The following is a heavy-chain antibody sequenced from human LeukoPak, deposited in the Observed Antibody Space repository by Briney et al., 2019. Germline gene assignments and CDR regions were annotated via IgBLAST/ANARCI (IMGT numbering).Heavy chain of an antibody. Sequence: SETLSLTCTVSGGSISSYYWSWLRQPPGKGLEWIGYIYYSGSTNYNPSLKSRVTISVDTSKNQFSLKLSSVTAADTAVYYCAREQTGTTTSFDYRGQGTLVTVSS. CDR3: AREQTGTTTSFDY. D-gene: IGHD1-1*01. CDR1: GGSISSYY. J-gene: IGHJ4*02. CDR2: IYYSGST. V-gene: IGHV4-59*01.